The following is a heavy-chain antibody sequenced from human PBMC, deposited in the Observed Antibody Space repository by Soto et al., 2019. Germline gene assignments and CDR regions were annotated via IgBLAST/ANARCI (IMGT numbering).Heavy chain of an antibody. CDR2: ITAYNGNT. D-gene: IGHD5-18*01. CDR3: AKRRVYSNGEFDY. CDR1: GYTFTSYG. J-gene: IGHJ4*02. Sequence: QVQLVQSGAEVKKHGASVKVSCKASGYTFTSYGISWVRQAPGQGLEWLGWITAYNGNTNSAQKLQGRVTMTTDTSTSTADMEMRSLRSDDPAVYSWAKRRVYSNGEFDYWGQGTLGTVSS. V-gene: IGHV1-18*01.